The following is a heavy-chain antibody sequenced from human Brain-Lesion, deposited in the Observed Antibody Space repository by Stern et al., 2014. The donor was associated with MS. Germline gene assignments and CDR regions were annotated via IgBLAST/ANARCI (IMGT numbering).Heavy chain of an antibody. CDR2: LWFDGTKK. Sequence: VQLVESGGGVVQPGRSLRLSCAVSGFTFSSYGMYWVRQAPGQGLECVAGLWFDGTKKNYIESVKGRFTISRDNSKNTLSLQMTSLRAEDTAVYYCAKDKKDSSGWNLYFYGMDVWGQGTTVIVSS. V-gene: IGHV3-33*06. CDR1: GFTFSSYG. D-gene: IGHD6-19*01. CDR3: AKDKKDSSGWNLYFYGMDV. J-gene: IGHJ6*02.